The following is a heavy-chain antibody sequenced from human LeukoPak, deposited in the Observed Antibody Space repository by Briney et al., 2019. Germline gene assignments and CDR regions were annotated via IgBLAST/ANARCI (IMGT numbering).Heavy chain of an antibody. D-gene: IGHD6-19*01. V-gene: IGHV1-18*01. CDR2: ISTYNGNT. CDR1: GYTFINYG. Sequence: ASVKVSCKASGYTFINYGISWVRQAPGQGLEWMGWISTYNGNTNYAQKLQGRVTMTTVTSTSTAYMELRSLRSDDTAVYYCARDDLRIVVAGNFDYWGQGTLVTVSS. CDR3: ARDDLRIVVAGNFDY. J-gene: IGHJ4*02.